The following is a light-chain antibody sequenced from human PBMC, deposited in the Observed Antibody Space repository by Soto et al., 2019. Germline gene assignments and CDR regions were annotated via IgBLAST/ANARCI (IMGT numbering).Light chain of an antibody. CDR2: GAS. CDR1: QSVSSK. Sequence: EIVMTQSPATLSVSPGERATLSCRASQSVSSKLAWYQQKPDQAPRLLIYGASTRATGIPARFSGSGSGTEFTLTISSLQSEDFAVYYCQQYSASLWTFGQGTKVDI. CDR3: QQYSASLWT. J-gene: IGKJ1*01. V-gene: IGKV3-15*01.